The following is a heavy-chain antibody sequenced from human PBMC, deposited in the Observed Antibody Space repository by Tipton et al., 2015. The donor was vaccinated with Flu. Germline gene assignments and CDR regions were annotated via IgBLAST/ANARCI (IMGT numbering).Heavy chain of an antibody. CDR2: IFHSGTT. CDR3: TRQVEAATRSSS. CDR1: GGSVSSSDFY. Sequence: TLSLTCTVSGGSVSSSDFYWGWVRQPPGKGPEWIGSIFHSGTTYCDLSLQSRVTISLDTSKNQFSLKMKSVTVADTAVYYCTRQVEAATRSSSWGQGTLVTVSS. J-gene: IGHJ4*02. V-gene: IGHV4-39*07. D-gene: IGHD2-15*01.